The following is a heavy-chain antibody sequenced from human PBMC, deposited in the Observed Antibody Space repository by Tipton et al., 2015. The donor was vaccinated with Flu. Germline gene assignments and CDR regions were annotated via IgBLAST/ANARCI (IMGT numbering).Heavy chain of an antibody. V-gene: IGHV4-59*01. CDR2: IYYSGGT. Sequence: GLVKPSETLSLTCTVSGGSISSYYWSWIRQPPGKGLEWIGYIYYSGGTNYNPSLKSRVTISVDTSKNQFSLKLSSVTAADTAVYYCARELNYGMDVWGQGTTVTVSS. CDR1: GGSISSYY. CDR3: ARELNYGMDV. J-gene: IGHJ6*02.